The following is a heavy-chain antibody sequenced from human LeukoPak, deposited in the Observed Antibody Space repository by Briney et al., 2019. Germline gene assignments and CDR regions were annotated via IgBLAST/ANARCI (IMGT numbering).Heavy chain of an antibody. CDR3: ARDGMNYYESSGSLYFDL. Sequence: ASLKVSCKASGYTFTDYYMHWVRQAPGQGLDWMGWIIPDSGRASYAQNFQDRVTMTRDTSISTAFLELTRLRSDDTAVYYCARDGMNYYESSGSLYFDLWGRGTLLTVSS. J-gene: IGHJ2*01. D-gene: IGHD3-22*01. V-gene: IGHV1-2*02. CDR1: GYTFTDYY. CDR2: IIPDSGRA.